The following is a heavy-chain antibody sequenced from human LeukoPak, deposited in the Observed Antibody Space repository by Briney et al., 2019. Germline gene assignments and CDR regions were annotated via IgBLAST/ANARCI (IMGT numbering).Heavy chain of an antibody. Sequence: SVKVSCKASGGTFSSYTISWVLQAPGQGLEWMGRIIPILGIANYAQKFQGRVTITADKSTSTAYMELRSLRSDDTAVYYCARAIKEYYYDSSGCYYSDYWGQGTLVTVSS. CDR1: GGTFSSYT. CDR2: IIPILGIA. J-gene: IGHJ4*02. V-gene: IGHV1-69*02. CDR3: ARAIKEYYYDSSGCYYSDY. D-gene: IGHD3-22*01.